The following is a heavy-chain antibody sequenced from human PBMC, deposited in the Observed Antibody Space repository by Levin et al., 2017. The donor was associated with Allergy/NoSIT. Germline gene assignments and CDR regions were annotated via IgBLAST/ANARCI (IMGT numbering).Heavy chain of an antibody. D-gene: IGHD6-19*01. J-gene: IGHJ6*02. CDR1: GFTLRTYG. CDR3: AKDRAVAGTGGDYYYYYGMDV. Sequence: GGSLRLSCADSGFTLRTYGIHWVRQAPGKGLEWVAVISYDGRNKYYADSVRGRFTISRDNSKTTLYLQMNSLRAEDTAVYYCAKDRAVAGTGGDYYYYYGMDVWGQGTTVTVSS. CDR2: ISYDGRNK. V-gene: IGHV3-30*18.